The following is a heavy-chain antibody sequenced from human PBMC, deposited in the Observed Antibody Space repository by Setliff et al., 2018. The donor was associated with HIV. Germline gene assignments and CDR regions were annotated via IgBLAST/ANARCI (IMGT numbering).Heavy chain of an antibody. CDR1: VESFSGFY. D-gene: IGHD3-10*01. CDR3: ARHPSLWVRGVQYSSNYYMDV. Sequence: SDTLSLTCAVYVESFSGFYWSWIRQPPGKGLEWIGEINHSGSTNYNPSLKSRVTISVDTSKNQFSLELSFVTAADTAVYYCARHPSLWVRGVQYSSNYYMDVWGKGTTVTVSS. V-gene: IGHV4-34*01. CDR2: INHSGST. J-gene: IGHJ6*03.